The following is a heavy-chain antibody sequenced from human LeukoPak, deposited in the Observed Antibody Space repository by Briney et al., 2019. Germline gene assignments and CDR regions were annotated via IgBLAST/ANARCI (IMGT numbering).Heavy chain of an antibody. CDR3: ARETTVTPRGHFDP. CDR1: GGSFSGYY. J-gene: IGHJ5*02. V-gene: IGHV4-34*09. Sequence: SETLSLTCAVYGGSFSGYYWSWIRQPPGKGLEWIGYIYYSGSTYYNPSLKSRVTISVDTSKNQFSLKLSSVTAADTAVYYCARETTVTPRGHFDPWGQGTLVTVSS. D-gene: IGHD4-17*01. CDR2: IYYSGST.